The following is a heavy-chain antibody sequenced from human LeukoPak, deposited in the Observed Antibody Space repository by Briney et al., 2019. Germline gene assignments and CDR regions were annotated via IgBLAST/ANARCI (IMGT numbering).Heavy chain of an antibody. Sequence: GESLKISCKGSGYSFTSYWIGWVRQMPGKGLEWMGIIYPGDSDTRYSPSLQGQVTISADKSISTAYLQWSSLKASDTAMYYWERRDSSGYYNRAFDIWGQGTMVTVSS. V-gene: IGHV5-51*01. CDR3: ERRDSSGYYNRAFDI. CDR2: IYPGDSDT. CDR1: GYSFTSYW. J-gene: IGHJ3*02. D-gene: IGHD3-22*01.